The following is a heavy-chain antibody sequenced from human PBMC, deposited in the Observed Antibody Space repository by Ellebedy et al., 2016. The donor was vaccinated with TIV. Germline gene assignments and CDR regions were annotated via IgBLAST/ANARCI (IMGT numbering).Heavy chain of an antibody. Sequence: GESLKISCKGSGYSFTSYWIGWVRQLPGKGLEWMGIIYPGDSDTRYSPSFQGQVTISADKSISTAYLQWSSLKASDTAMYYCERQGDTAMAAADYWGQGTLVTVSS. J-gene: IGHJ4*02. D-gene: IGHD5-18*01. CDR3: ERQGDTAMAAADY. CDR2: IYPGDSDT. V-gene: IGHV5-51*01. CDR1: GYSFTSYW.